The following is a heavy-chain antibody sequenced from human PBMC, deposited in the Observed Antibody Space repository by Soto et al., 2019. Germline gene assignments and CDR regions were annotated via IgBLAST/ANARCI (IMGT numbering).Heavy chain of an antibody. CDR3: AHRRSIAAAGTGALDI. J-gene: IGHJ3*02. V-gene: IGHV2-5*02. CDR2: IYWDDDK. Sequence: QITLKESGPTLVKPTQTLTLTCTFSGFSLGTSGVGVAWIRQPPGKALEWLALIYWDDDKRYRPSLKSRLTITKDTSKNQEVLTMTNMDPVDTATYYCAHRRSIAAAGTGALDIWGQGTMVTVSS. CDR1: GFSLGTSGVG. D-gene: IGHD6-13*01.